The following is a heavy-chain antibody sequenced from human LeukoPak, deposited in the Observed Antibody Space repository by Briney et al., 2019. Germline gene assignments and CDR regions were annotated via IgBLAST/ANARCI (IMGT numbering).Heavy chain of an antibody. V-gene: IGHV4-39*01. D-gene: IGHD2-2*01. CDR1: GGSISSSNYY. J-gene: IGHJ4*02. CDR3: AGQGCYSTNCYALGY. CDR2: IYYSGST. Sequence: PSETLSLTCNVSGGSISSSNYYWGWIRQPPGKGLEWIGSIYYSGSTYYSPSLKSRVTMSVDTSKNQFSLRLSSVTAADTAVYFCAGQGCYSTNCYALGYWGQGTLLTVSS.